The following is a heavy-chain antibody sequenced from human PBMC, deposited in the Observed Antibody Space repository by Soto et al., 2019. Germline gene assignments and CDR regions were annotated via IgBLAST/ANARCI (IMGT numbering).Heavy chain of an antibody. V-gene: IGHV3-23*01. D-gene: IGHD2-15*01. CDR1: VFTFSTYA. J-gene: IGHJ3*02. Sequence: PVGSLRLSCASSVFTFSTYAMSWVRQSPGKGLEWVSYISGGSTYYADSVKGRFTISRDNSKNTLYLQMNSLRAEDTAVYYCAKGGSRGAFDIWGQGTMVNVSS. CDR3: AKGGSRGAFDI. CDR2: ISGGST.